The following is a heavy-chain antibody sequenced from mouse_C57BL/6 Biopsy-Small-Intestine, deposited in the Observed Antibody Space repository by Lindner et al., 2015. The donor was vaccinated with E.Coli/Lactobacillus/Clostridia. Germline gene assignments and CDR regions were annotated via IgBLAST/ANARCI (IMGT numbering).Heavy chain of an antibody. CDR2: VSAYNGNT. CDR3: AREDGQRDQYWPGDPLDY. J-gene: IGHJ3*01. D-gene: IGHD3-3*01. Sequence: SVKVSCKASGFTFRSYGFSWVRQAPGQGLEWMGWVSAYNGNTNYAQKFQGRVTMTTDTSTTTAYMELRSLRFDDTAVYYCAREDGQRDQYWPGDPLDYWGQGTLVTVS. V-gene: IGHV1-7*01. CDR1: GFTFRSYG.